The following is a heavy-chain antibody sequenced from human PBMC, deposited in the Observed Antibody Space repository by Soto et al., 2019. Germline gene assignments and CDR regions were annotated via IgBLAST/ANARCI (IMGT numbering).Heavy chain of an antibody. J-gene: IGHJ6*03. CDR2: INAGNGNT. CDR1: GYTFTSYA. V-gene: IGHV1-3*01. Sequence: ASVKVSCKASGYTFTSYAMHWVRQAPGQRLEWMGWINAGNGNTKYSQKFQGRVTITRDTSASTAYMELSSLRSEDTAVYYCARSVYDFWSGYFLYYMDVWGKGIMVTVSS. CDR3: ARSVYDFWSGYFLYYMDV. D-gene: IGHD3-3*01.